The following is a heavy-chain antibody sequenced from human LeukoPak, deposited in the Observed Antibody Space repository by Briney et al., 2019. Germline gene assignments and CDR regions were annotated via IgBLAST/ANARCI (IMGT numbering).Heavy chain of an antibody. CDR2: TSSSSTI. J-gene: IGHJ4*02. CDR1: GFTFSDYY. Sequence: GGSLRLSCAASGFTFSDYYMHWIRRAPGKGLEWVSYTSSSSTIYYADSVKGRFTISRDNAENSLCLQMNSLRAEDTAVYYCARATYGDYYFDYWGQGTLVTVSS. V-gene: IGHV3-69-1*01. D-gene: IGHD4-17*01. CDR3: ARATYGDYYFDY.